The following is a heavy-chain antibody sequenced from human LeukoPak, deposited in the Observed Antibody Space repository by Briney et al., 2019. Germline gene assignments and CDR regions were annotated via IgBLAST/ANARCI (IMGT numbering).Heavy chain of an antibody. Sequence: ASVKVSCKASGYTFTSYGISWVRQAPGQGLEWMGWISAYNGNTNYAQKLQGRVTMTTDTSTSTAYMELRSLRSDDTAVYYCAREYYYDSSGYYYYGMDVWGQGTTATVSS. V-gene: IGHV1-18*01. CDR3: AREYYYDSSGYYYYGMDV. CDR1: GYTFTSYG. D-gene: IGHD3-22*01. CDR2: ISAYNGNT. J-gene: IGHJ6*02.